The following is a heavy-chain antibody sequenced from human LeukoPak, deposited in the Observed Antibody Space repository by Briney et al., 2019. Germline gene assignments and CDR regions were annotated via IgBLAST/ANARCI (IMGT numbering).Heavy chain of an antibody. CDR2: INHSGST. CDR1: GGSFSGYY. V-gene: IGHV4-34*01. Sequence: SETLSLTCAVYGGSFSGYYWSWIRQPPGKGLEWIGEINHSGSTNYNPSLKSRVTISVDTSKNQFSLKLSSVTAADTAAYYCAREGWQWLVHAFDIWGQGTMVTVSS. J-gene: IGHJ3*02. CDR3: AREGWQWLVHAFDI. D-gene: IGHD6-19*01.